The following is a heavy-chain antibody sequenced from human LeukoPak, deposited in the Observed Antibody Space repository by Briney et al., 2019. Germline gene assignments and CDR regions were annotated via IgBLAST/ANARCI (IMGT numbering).Heavy chain of an antibody. D-gene: IGHD3-10*01. J-gene: IGHJ4*02. CDR1: GFTFSSYS. CDR2: ISSSSSYI. V-gene: IGHV3-21*01. Sequence: PGGSLRLSCAASGFTFSSYSMTWVRQAPGKGLEWVSSISSSSSYIYYADSVKGRFTISRDNAKNSLYLQMNSLRAEDTAVYYCASVDYYGSGNYYNDVDYWGQGTLVTVSS. CDR3: ASVDYYGSGNYYNDVDY.